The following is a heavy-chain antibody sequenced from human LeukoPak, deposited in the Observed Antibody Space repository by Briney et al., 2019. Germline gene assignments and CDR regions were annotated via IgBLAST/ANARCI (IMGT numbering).Heavy chain of an antibody. D-gene: IGHD1-20*01. CDR2: ISHDGENK. J-gene: IGHJ4*02. CDR3: ATITGSPDY. CDR1: GFTINKYG. Sequence: PGGSLKLSCAASGFTINKYGIHWVRQAPGKGLEWVALISHDGENKFYADSVKGRFTISRDNSKNTVYLQMGSLTTEDTSLYYCATITGSPDYWGQGSLVTVSS. V-gene: IGHV3-30*02.